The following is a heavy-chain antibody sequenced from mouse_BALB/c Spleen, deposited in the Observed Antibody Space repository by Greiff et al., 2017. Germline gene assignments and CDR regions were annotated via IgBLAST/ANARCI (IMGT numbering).Heavy chain of an antibody. D-gene: IGHD2-3*01. V-gene: IGHV3-2*02. CDR2: ISYSGST. CDR3: ARGYDQGNPWFAY. CDR1: GYSITSDYA. J-gene: IGHJ3*01. Sequence: EVKVEESGPGLVKPSQSLSLTCTVTGYSITSDYAWNWIRQFPGNKLEWMGYISYSGSTSYNPSLKSRISITRDTSKNQFFLQLNSVTTEDTATYYCARGYDQGNPWFAYWGQGTLVTVSA.